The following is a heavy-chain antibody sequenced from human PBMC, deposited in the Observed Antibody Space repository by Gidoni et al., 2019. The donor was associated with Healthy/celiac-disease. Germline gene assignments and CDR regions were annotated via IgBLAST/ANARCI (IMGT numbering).Heavy chain of an antibody. V-gene: IGHV4-34*01. D-gene: IGHD3-16*01. CDR3: ARGLGGGY. CDR2: INHSGST. Sequence: QVQLQQWGAGLLKPSETLSLTCAVYGGSFSGYYWSWIRQPPGKGLEWIGEINHSGSTNYNPSLKSRIPISVDTSKNQFSLKLSSVTAADTAVYYCARGLGGGYWGQGTLVTVSS. CDR1: GGSFSGYY. J-gene: IGHJ4*02.